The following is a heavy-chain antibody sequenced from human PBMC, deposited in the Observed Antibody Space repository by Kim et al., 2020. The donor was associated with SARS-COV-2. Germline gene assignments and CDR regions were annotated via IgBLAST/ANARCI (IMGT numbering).Heavy chain of an antibody. J-gene: IGHJ6*02. CDR3: ARERGGYSSSRYRPPWFMDD. D-gene: IGHD6-13*01. CDR1: GFTFSSYS. CDR2: ISSSSSTI. Sequence: GGSLRLSCAASGFTFSSYSMNWVRQAPGKGLEWVSYISSSSSTIYYADSVKGRFTISRDNAKNSLYLQMNSRRDEDTAVYYCARERGGYSSSRYRPPWFMDDWGQGTTVTVSS. V-gene: IGHV3-48*02.